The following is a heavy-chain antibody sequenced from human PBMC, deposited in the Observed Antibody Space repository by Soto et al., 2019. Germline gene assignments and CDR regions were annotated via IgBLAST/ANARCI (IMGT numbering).Heavy chain of an antibody. CDR1: EFTFSNYG. CDR2: ILNDGSNR. V-gene: IGHV3-33*01. J-gene: IGHJ6*02. D-gene: IGHD3-10*01. Sequence: QVQLVESGGGVVQPGRSLRLSCAASEFTFSNYGMHWVRQAPGKGLEWVAVILNDGSNRYHADSVKDRFNISRDNSKNPLHLQMNSLRSEDTGVYYCARDDEYSGNGMDVWGQGTTVTVS. CDR3: ARDDEYSGNGMDV.